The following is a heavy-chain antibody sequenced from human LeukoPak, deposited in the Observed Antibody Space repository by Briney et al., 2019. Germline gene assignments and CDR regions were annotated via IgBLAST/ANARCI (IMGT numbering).Heavy chain of an antibody. V-gene: IGHV3-74*01. CDR3: ARVTYCGGDCYSLDFDY. CDR2: INSDGSST. J-gene: IGHJ4*02. D-gene: IGHD2-21*02. Sequence: GGSLRLSCAAFGFTFSSYAMSWVRQAPGKGLVWVSRINSDGSSTSYADSVKGRFTISRDNAKNTLYLQMNSLRAEDTAVYYCARVTYCGGDCYSLDFDYWGQGTLVTVSS. CDR1: GFTFSSYA.